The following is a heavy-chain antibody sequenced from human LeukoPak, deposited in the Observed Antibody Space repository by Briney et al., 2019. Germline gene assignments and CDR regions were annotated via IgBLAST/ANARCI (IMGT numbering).Heavy chain of an antibody. CDR3: VREVTIFGVGIDY. V-gene: IGHV3-20*03. Sequence: ADSVKGRFTISRDNAKNSLYLQMNSLRAEDTALYYCVREVTIFGVGIDYWGQGTLVTVSS. D-gene: IGHD3-3*01. J-gene: IGHJ4*02.